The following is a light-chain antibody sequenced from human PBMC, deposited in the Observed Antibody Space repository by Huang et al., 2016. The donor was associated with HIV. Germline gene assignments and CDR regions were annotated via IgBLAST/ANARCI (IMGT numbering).Light chain of an antibody. CDR3: QQSHTAPWT. Sequence: DIQMTQSPSSLPASVGDRVTITCRASQSISSYLNWYQQKPGKAPKLLLYGASTLQSGVPSRFSGSGSGTYFTLTISSLRPEDFASYYCQQSHTAPWTFGQGTRV. CDR1: QSISSY. J-gene: IGKJ1*01. V-gene: IGKV1-39*01. CDR2: GAS.